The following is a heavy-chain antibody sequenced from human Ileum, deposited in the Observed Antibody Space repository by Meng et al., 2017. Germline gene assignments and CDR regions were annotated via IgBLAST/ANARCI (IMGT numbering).Heavy chain of an antibody. Sequence: QVQLQESGPGLVKPSQTLSLTCSVSNVSLTNVNNYWNWIRQAPGQALENIGYIYYDGSSYATPSLKSRVTMSIDTSTNQFSLRLDSVTAADTAVYYCAREFYVDTAMVIDSWGPGALVTVSS. D-gene: IGHD5-18*01. CDR1: NVSLTNVNNY. CDR2: IYYDGSS. CDR3: AREFYVDTAMVIDS. J-gene: IGHJ4*02. V-gene: IGHV4-30-4*01.